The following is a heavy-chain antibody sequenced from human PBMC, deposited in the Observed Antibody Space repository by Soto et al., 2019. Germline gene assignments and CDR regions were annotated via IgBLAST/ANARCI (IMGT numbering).Heavy chain of an antibody. CDR2: INHSGST. J-gene: IGHJ5*02. CDR1: GWSFSGYY. V-gene: IGHV4-34*01. Sequence: SDTLSLSCAIYGWSFSGYYWSWIRQPPGKGLEWIGEINHSGSTNYNPSLKSRATISVDTSKNQFSLKLSSVTAADTAVYYCARGGDVVVPAANKSPSHWLDTWGQGTLVTVS. CDR3: ARGGDVVVPAANKSPSHWLDT. D-gene: IGHD2-2*01.